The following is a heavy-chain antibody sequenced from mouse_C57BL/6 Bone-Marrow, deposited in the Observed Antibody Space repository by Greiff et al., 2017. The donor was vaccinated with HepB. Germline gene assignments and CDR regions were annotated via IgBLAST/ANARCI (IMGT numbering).Heavy chain of an antibody. V-gene: IGHV5-4*03. CDR3: ARDPDY. Sequence: EVKLMESGGGLVKPGGSLKLSCAASGFTFSSYAMSWVRQTPEKRLEWVATISDGGSYTYYPDNVKGRFTISRDNAKNNLYLQMSHLKSEDTAMYYCARDPDYWGQGTTLTVSS. CDR1: GFTFSSYA. J-gene: IGHJ2*01. CDR2: ISDGGSYT.